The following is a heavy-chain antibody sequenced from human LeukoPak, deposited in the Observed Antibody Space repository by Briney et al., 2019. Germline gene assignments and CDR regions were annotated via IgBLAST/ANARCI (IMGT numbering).Heavy chain of an antibody. J-gene: IGHJ5*02. CDR3: ARDGSGDCSGGSCSYDWFDP. V-gene: IGHV1-18*04. Sequence: GASVKVSCKASGHTFTSYGISWVRQAPGQGLEWMGWISAYNGNTNYAQKLQGRVTMTTDTSTSTAYMELRSLRSDDTAVYYCARDGSGDCSGGSCSYDWFDPWGQGTLVTVSS. CDR1: GHTFTSYG. CDR2: ISAYNGNT. D-gene: IGHD2-15*01.